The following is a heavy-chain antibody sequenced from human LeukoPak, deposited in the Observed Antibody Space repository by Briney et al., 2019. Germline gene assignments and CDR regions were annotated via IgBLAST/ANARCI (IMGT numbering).Heavy chain of an antibody. J-gene: IGHJ4*02. Sequence: GGSLRLSCAASGFTVSSNYMSWVRQAPGKGLEWVSIIYSGGSTYYADSVKGRFTISRDNSKNTLYLQMNSLRAEDTAVYYCARSPQSSQKLYFDYWGQGTLVTVSS. D-gene: IGHD6-6*01. CDR3: ARSPQSSQKLYFDY. CDR2: IYSGGST. V-gene: IGHV3-53*01. CDR1: GFTVSSNY.